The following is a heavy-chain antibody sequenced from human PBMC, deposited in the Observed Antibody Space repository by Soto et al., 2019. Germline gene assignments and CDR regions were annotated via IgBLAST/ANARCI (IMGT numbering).Heavy chain of an antibody. CDR3: AREGNYRELYYDYGMDV. CDR1: GYIFTNYG. V-gene: IGHV1-18*01. Sequence: QVQLVQSGAEVKTPGASVKVSCKASGYIFTNYGISWVRQAPGQWLEWMGWISAYNGDTNYAQKLQGRVTVTRDTSTSTAYMELRSLRSDDTAVYYWAREGNYRELYYDYGMDVWGQGTTVTVSS. D-gene: IGHD4-17*01. J-gene: IGHJ6*01. CDR2: ISAYNGDT.